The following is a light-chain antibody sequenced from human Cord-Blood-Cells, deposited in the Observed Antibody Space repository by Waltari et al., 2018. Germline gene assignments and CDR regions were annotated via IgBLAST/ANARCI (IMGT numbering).Light chain of an antibody. J-gene: IGKJ2*01. CDR3: QQSYSTPRYT. V-gene: IGKV1-39*01. CDR2: AAS. Sequence: DIQMTQSQSSLSASVGDRVTITCRSRQSISSYLNWYQQKPGKAPKLLISAASSLQSGVPSRFSGSGSRTDFTLTISSPQPEDFATYYCQQSYSTPRYTFGQGTKLEIK. CDR1: QSISSY.